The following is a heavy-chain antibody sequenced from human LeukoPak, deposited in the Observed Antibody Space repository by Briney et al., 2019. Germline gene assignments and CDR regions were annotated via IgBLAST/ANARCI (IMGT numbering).Heavy chain of an antibody. D-gene: IGHD6-13*01. Sequence: QAGGSLRLSCAASGFTFSSYWMSWVRQAPGKGLEWVANIKQDGSEKYYVDSVKGRFTISRDNAKNSLYLQMNSLRAEDTAVYYCAKGTNVAAAVFDYWGQGTLVTVSS. CDR1: GFTFSSYW. J-gene: IGHJ4*02. CDR3: AKGTNVAAAVFDY. V-gene: IGHV3-7*03. CDR2: IKQDGSEK.